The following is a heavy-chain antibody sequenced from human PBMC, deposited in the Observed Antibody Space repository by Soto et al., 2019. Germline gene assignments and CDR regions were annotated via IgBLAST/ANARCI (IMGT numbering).Heavy chain of an antibody. Sequence: GESLKISCNGSGYSFSTHWVCWVRQMPWKGLEWMGIIYPGDSDARYSPFFKGQVTISVDESTTTAFLQWSSLKASDTAMYFCARSQFDYVWGTSGYFDSWGQGTLVTVSS. CDR1: GYSFSTHW. D-gene: IGHD3-16*01. CDR3: ARSQFDYVWGTSGYFDS. V-gene: IGHV5-51*01. CDR2: IYPGDSDA. J-gene: IGHJ4*02.